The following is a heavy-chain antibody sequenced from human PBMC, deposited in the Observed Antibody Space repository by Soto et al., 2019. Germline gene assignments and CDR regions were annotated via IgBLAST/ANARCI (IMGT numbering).Heavy chain of an antibody. Sequence: PGGSLRLSCTTSGFTFGDYAMSWFRQAPGKGLEWVGFIRSKGYGGTTQYAASVKGRFTISRDDSESIAYLQMDSLKTEDTALYDCARVGSASLMVVVLADHWGQGTQVTVSS. D-gene: IGHD3-22*01. CDR1: GFTFGDYA. V-gene: IGHV3-49*03. J-gene: IGHJ4*02. CDR2: IRSKGYGGTT. CDR3: ARVGSASLMVVVLADH.